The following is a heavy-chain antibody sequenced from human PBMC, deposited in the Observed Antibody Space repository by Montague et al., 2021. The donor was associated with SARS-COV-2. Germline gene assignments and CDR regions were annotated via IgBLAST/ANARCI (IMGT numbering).Heavy chain of an antibody. Sequence: TLSLTCTVSGGSISSGRYYWSWIRQHPGKGLEWIGYIYYSGSTYYNPSLKSRVTISVDTSKNQFSLKLSSVTAADTAVYYCARGGYYDSSGYSLLHYYYGMDVWGQGTTVTVSS. J-gene: IGHJ6*02. V-gene: IGHV4-31*03. D-gene: IGHD3-22*01. CDR3: ARGGYYDSSGYSLLHYYYGMDV. CDR2: IYYSGST. CDR1: GGSISSGRYY.